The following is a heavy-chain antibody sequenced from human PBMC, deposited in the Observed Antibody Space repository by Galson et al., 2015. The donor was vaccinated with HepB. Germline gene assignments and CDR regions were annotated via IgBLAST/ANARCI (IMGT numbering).Heavy chain of an antibody. J-gene: IGHJ6*02. V-gene: IGHV3-30-3*01. CDR2: ISYDGSNK. D-gene: IGHD2-2*01. CDR3: ARYPHVPAATHYYGMDV. CDR1: GFTFSSYA. Sequence: SLRLSCAASGFTFSSYAMHWVRQAPGKGLEWVAVISYDGSNKYYADSVKGRFTISRDNSKNTLYLQMNSLRAEDTAVYYCARYPHVPAATHYYGMDVWGQGTTVTVSS.